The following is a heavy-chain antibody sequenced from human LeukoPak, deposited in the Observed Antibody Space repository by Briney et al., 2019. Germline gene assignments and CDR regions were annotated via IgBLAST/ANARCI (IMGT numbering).Heavy chain of an antibody. CDR1: GRSISDYY. J-gene: IGHJ3*02. D-gene: IGHD5-18*01. CDR3: ARRRGSGTQLWRYDGFDI. Sequence: SETLSLTCTVSGRSISDYYCSWIRQPPGKGLEWVGYAHYGGNTDYNPSLKSRVTISVDMAKNQFSLKLRSVTAADTAVYYCARRRGSGTQLWRYDGFDIWGQGTVVTVSS. V-gene: IGHV4-59*01. CDR2: AHYGGNT.